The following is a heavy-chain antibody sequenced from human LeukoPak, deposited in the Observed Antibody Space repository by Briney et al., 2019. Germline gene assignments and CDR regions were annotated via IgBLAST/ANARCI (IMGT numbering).Heavy chain of an antibody. Sequence: SETLSLTCTVSGGSVSSGSYYWSWIRQPPGKGLEWIGYIYYSGSTNYNPSLKSRVTISVDTSKNQFSLKLSSVTAADTAVYYCARDSPGIMIFGVVTPNGGQGTLVTVSS. J-gene: IGHJ4*02. CDR1: GGSVSSGSYY. D-gene: IGHD3-3*01. V-gene: IGHV4-61*01. CDR2: IYYSGST. CDR3: ARDSPGIMIFGVVTPN.